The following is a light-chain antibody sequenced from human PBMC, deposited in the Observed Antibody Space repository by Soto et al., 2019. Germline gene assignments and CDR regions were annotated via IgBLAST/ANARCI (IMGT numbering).Light chain of an antibody. V-gene: IGKV3-11*01. CDR1: QSVGSN. J-gene: IGKJ4*01. CDR2: DAS. CDR3: QQRSNWPLT. Sequence: EIVLTQSPATLSLSPGEGATLSCRASQSVGSNLAWYQQKPGQAPRLLIYDASNRATGTPARISGSGSATDFTLTISSLEAEDCAVYYCQQRSNWPLTFGGGTKVEIK.